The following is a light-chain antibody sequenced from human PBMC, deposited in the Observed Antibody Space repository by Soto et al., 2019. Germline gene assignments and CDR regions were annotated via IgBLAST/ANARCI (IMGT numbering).Light chain of an antibody. CDR1: GSNIGAGYG. CDR3: CSYAGSYSSTYV. J-gene: IGLJ1*01. CDR2: GSD. V-gene: IGLV1-40*01. Sequence: QSVLTQPPSVPGAPGQTVTISCTGSGSNIGAGYGVQWYQQLPGTAPRLLIYGSDDRPSGVPDRFSASVSGNSASLAISGLRAEDEADYYCCSYAGSYSSTYVFGTGTKVTVL.